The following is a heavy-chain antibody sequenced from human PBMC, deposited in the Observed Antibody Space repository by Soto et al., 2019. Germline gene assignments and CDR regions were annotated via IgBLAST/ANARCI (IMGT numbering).Heavy chain of an antibody. V-gene: IGHV3-23*01. Sequence: GGSLRLSCAASGFTFSSYAMSWVRQAPGKGLEWVSAISGSGGSTYYADSVKGRLTISRDNSKNTLYLQMNSLRAEDTGVDYCARDGTYYYDSSGCYFEYWGQGTLVTVSS. CDR1: GFTFSSYA. CDR3: ARDGTYYYDSSGCYFEY. CDR2: ISGSGGST. J-gene: IGHJ4*02. D-gene: IGHD3-22*01.